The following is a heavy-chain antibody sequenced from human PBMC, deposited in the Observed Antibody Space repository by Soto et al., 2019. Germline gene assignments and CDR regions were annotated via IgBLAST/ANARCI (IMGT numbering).Heavy chain of an antibody. J-gene: IGHJ4*02. Sequence: SQTLSLTCAISGDSVSSTSTAWSWIRQSPSRGLEWLGRTYYRSNWYSDYAVSVKSRITINPDTSKNQFSLQLKSVTPEDTAVYYCARGSYYRGWFWGRGTRVIVAS. CDR2: TYYRSNWYS. CDR3: ARGSYYRGWF. CDR1: GDSVSSTSTA. D-gene: IGHD6-19*01. V-gene: IGHV6-1*01.